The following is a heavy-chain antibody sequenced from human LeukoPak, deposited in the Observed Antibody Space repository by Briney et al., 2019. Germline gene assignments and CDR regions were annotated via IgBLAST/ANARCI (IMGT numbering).Heavy chain of an antibody. CDR2: IYYSGST. CDR3: ARVSRLLWFGELESTYYFDY. V-gene: IGHV4-59*01. Sequence: SETLSLTCTVSGGSLSSYYWSWIRQPPGKGLEWIGYIYYSGSTNYNPSLKSRVTISVDTSKNQFSLKLSSETAADTAVYYCARVSRLLWFGELESTYYFDYWGQGTLVTVSS. CDR1: GGSLSSYY. J-gene: IGHJ4*02. D-gene: IGHD3-10*01.